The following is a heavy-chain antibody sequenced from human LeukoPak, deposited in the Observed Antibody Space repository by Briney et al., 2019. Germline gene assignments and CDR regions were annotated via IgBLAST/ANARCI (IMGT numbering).Heavy chain of an antibody. J-gene: IGHJ4*02. CDR3: ARVAYCTKGVCVNFDY. V-gene: IGHV1-2*04. CDR1: GYTFTDHY. Sequence: ASVKVSCKASGYTFTDHYIHWVRQAPGQGLEWMGWINPNSGGTKYARKFQGLVTMTRDTSIRTAYMELSRLIPDDTAVYYCARVAYCTKGVCVNFDYWGQGTLVTVSS. D-gene: IGHD2-8*01. CDR2: INPNSGGT.